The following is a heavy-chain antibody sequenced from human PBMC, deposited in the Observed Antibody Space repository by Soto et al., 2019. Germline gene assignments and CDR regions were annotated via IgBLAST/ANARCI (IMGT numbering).Heavy chain of an antibody. Sequence: GASVKVSCKASGYTFTSYGISWVRQAPGQGLEWMGWINAYNGNTNYAQKFQGRVTITADESTSTAYMELSSLRSDDTGVYYCARDKDRLQLGGNYYYIMDVWGQGTTVTVSS. D-gene: IGHD5-12*01. CDR2: INAYNGNT. CDR1: GYTFTSYG. V-gene: IGHV1-18*01. J-gene: IGHJ6*02. CDR3: ARDKDRLQLGGNYYYIMDV.